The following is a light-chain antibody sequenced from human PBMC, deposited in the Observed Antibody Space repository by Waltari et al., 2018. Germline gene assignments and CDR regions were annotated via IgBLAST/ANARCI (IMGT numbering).Light chain of an antibody. V-gene: IGLV1-44*01. J-gene: IGLJ2*01. CDR2: SNN. CDR3: AAWDDSLNGVV. CDR1: RSNLGRTT. Sequence: QSVLTQPPSASGTPGQRVTISSSARRSNLGRTTVNWYQQLPGTAPKLLIYSNNQRPSGVPDRFSGSKSGTSASLAISGLQSEDEADYYCAAWDDSLNGVVFGGGTKLTVL.